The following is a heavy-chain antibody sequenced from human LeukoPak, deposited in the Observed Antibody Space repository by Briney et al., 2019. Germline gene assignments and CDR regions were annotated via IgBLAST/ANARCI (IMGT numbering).Heavy chain of an antibody. V-gene: IGHV4-31*03. Sequence: SQTLSLTCTVSGGSISSGGYYWSWIRQHPGKGLEWIGYIYYSGSTYYNPSLKSRVTISVDTSKNHFSLKLSSVTAADTAVYYCAREGRSTVTTHSYFDYWGQGTLVTVSS. CDR1: GGSISSGGYY. J-gene: IGHJ4*02. CDR3: AREGRSTVTTHSYFDY. D-gene: IGHD4-17*01. CDR2: IYYSGST.